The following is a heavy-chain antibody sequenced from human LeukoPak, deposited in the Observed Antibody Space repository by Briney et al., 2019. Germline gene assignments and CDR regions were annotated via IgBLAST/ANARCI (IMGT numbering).Heavy chain of an antibody. CDR3: AKARGLIGGAFDI. V-gene: IGHV3-74*01. CDR1: GFTFSSYW. CDR2: INSDGSST. J-gene: IGHJ3*02. Sequence: GGSLRLSCAASGFTFSSYWMHWVRQAPGKGLVWVSRINSDGSSTSYADSVKGRFTISRDNAKNTLYLQMNSLRAEDTAVYYCAKARGLIGGAFDIWGRGTMVTVSS. D-gene: IGHD3-22*01.